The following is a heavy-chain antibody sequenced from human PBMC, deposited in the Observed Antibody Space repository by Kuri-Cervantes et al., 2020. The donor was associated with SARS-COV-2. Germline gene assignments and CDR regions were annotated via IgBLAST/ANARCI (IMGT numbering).Heavy chain of an antibody. V-gene: IGHV3-7*03. CDR2: IKQDGSEK. Sequence: AESLTLSCAASGFTFSSYWMSWVRQAPGKGMGWVVNIKQDGSEKYYVDSLKGRFTISRDTSKTTLYLQMNSLRAEDTAVYYCAKDPQLGDAFDIWGQGTMVTVSS. CDR1: GFTFSSYW. J-gene: IGHJ3*02. D-gene: IGHD6-6*01. CDR3: AKDPQLGDAFDI.